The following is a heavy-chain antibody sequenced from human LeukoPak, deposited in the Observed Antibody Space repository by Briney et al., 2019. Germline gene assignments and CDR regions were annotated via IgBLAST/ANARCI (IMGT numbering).Heavy chain of an antibody. CDR2: ISDSGST. CDR1: GDSISTYY. Sequence: PSETLSLTCTVSGDSISTYYWTWIRQPPGKGLEWIGYISDSGSTNYNPSLKSRVTISLDTSKNQFSLKLISLTAADTAAYYCATVEYGDYGWFDPWGQGTLVTVSS. V-gene: IGHV4-59*01. CDR3: ATVEYGDYGWFDP. D-gene: IGHD4-17*01. J-gene: IGHJ5*02.